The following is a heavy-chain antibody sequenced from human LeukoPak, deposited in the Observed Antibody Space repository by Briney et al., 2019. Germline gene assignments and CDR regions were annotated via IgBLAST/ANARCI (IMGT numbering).Heavy chain of an antibody. CDR1: GFTFSSYV. V-gene: IGHV3-23*01. Sequence: PGGSLRLSCAASGFTFSSYVMSWVRQAPGKGLEWVSAITGSGGSTYYADSVKGRVTISRDNSKTTLYLQMNSLRAEDTAIYYCAKDKGSSWPKNWFDPWGQGTLVTVSS. CDR3: AKDKGSSWPKNWFDP. D-gene: IGHD6-13*01. J-gene: IGHJ5*02. CDR2: ITGSGGST.